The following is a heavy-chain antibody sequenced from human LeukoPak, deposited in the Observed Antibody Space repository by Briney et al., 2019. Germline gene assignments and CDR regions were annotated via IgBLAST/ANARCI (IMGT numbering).Heavy chain of an antibody. CDR1: GYTFTGYY. V-gene: IGHV1-2*02. J-gene: IGHJ6*03. Sequence: ASVKVSCKASGYTFTGYYMHWVRQAPGQGLEWMGWINPNSGGTNYAQKFQGRVTMTRETSISTAYMELSRMRYDDKAVYYCAKNRNPKYYYGAGSEDPYYYYLDVWGKGTTVTISS. CDR3: AKNRNPKYYYGAGSEDPYYYYLDV. CDR2: INPNSGGT. D-gene: IGHD3-10*01.